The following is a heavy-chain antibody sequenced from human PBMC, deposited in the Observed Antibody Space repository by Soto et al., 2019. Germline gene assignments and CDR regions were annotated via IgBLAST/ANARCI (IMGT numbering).Heavy chain of an antibody. J-gene: IGHJ3*02. D-gene: IGHD2-15*01. CDR2: ISSSSSYI. V-gene: IGHV3-21*01. CDR3: ARDRGYCSGGSCPDAFDI. CDR1: GFTFSSYS. Sequence: PGGSLRLSCAASGFTFSSYSMNWVRQAPGKGLEWVSSISSSSSYIYYADSVKGRFTISRDNAKNSLYLQMNSLRAEDTAVYYCARDRGYCSGGSCPDAFDIWGQGTMVTVSS.